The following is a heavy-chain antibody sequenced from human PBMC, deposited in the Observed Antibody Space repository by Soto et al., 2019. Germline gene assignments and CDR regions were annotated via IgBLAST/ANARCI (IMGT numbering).Heavy chain of an antibody. J-gene: IGHJ4*02. CDR1: GFTFSSYE. Sequence: EVQLVESGGGLVQPGGSLRLPCAASGFTFSSYEMNWVRQAPGKGLEWVSYISSSGSTIYYADSVKGRFTISRDNAKNSLYLQMNSLRAEDTAVYYCARDRDYYDSSGYCDYWGQGTLVTVSS. V-gene: IGHV3-48*03. CDR2: ISSSGSTI. CDR3: ARDRDYYDSSGYCDY. D-gene: IGHD3-22*01.